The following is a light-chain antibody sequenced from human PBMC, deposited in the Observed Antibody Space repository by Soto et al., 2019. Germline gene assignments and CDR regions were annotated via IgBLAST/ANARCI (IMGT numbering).Light chain of an antibody. J-gene: IGKJ1*01. Sequence: EFVLTQSPGTLSLSPGERATRSCRSSQTVRNNYLAWYQQKPGQAPRLLIYGASTRATGIPARFSGSGSGTDFTLTISRLEPEDFAVYYCQQYGSSPATFGQGTKVDIK. CDR1: QTVRNNY. CDR3: QQYGSSPAT. CDR2: GAS. V-gene: IGKV3-20*01.